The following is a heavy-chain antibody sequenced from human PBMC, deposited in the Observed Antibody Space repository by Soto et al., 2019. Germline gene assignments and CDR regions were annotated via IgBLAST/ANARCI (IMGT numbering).Heavy chain of an antibody. Sequence: GGSLRLSRAASGFTFSNAWMNWVRQAPGKGLEWVGRIKSKTDGGTTDYAAPVKGRFTISRDDSKNTLYLQMNSLKTEDTAVYYCTTYGSGSYYQEKSFDYWGREPWSPSPQ. J-gene: IGHJ4*02. CDR3: TTYGSGSYYQEKSFDY. D-gene: IGHD3-10*01. V-gene: IGHV3-15*07. CDR1: GFTFSNAW. CDR2: IKSKTDGGTT.